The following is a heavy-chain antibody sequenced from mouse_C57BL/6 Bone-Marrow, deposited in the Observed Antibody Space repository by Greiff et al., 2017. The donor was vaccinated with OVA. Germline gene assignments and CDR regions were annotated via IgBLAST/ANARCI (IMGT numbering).Heavy chain of an antibody. V-gene: IGHV1-62-2*01. D-gene: IGHD3-2*02. CDR1: GYTFTEYT. CDR3: ARHGFGQRRLLSWFDD. J-gene: IGHJ3*01. CDR2: FYPGSGSI. Sequence: QVQLQQSGAELVKPGASVKLSCKASGYTFTEYTIHWVKQRPGQGLEWIGWFYPGSGSIKYNEKFKDKATLTADKSSSTVYMELSRLTSEDSAVYVCARHGFGQRRLLSWFDDWGQGTMVTVSA.